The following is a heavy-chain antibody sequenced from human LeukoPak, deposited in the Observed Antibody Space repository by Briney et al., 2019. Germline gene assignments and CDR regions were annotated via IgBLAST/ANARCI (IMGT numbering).Heavy chain of an antibody. CDR1: GGSISSFY. D-gene: IGHD2-15*01. J-gene: IGHJ4*02. CDR3: ARHGGYSSPLLY. CDR2: ISYSGST. V-gene: IGHV4-59*08. Sequence: SETLFLTCTVSGGSISSFYWSWVRQPPGKGLEWVAYISYSGSTNHNPSLHSRVTISVDKSNNQFSLNLSHVTAPDPALFYCARHGGYSSPLLYWGQGILVTVSS.